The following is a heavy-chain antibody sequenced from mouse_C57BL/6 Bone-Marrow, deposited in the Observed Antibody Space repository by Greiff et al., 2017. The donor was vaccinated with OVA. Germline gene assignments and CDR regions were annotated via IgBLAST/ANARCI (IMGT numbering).Heavy chain of an antibody. J-gene: IGHJ2*01. Sequence: QVQLQQSGPELVKPGASVKIPCKASGYAFSSSWMNWVKQRPGKGLEWIGRIYPGDGDTNYNGKFKGKATLTADKSSSTAYMQLSSLTSEDSAVYFCARDLLWSYYFDYWGQGTTLTVSS. V-gene: IGHV1-82*01. CDR1: GYAFSSSW. CDR3: ARDLLWSYYFDY. CDR2: IYPGDGDT. D-gene: IGHD2-1*01.